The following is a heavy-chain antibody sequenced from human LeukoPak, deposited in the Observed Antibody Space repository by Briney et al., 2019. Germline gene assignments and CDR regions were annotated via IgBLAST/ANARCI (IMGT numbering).Heavy chain of an antibody. CDR3: ARGGMAKYYDSGSYYIGWFDP. D-gene: IGHD3-10*01. CDR2: ISAYNGNT. J-gene: IGHJ5*02. Sequence: ASVKVSCKASGYTFTSYGLSWVRQAPGQGLEWMGWISAYNGNTNYAQKLQGRVTMTTDTSTSTAYMELRSLRSEDTAVYYCARGGMAKYYDSGSYYIGWFDPWGQGTLVTVSS. V-gene: IGHV1-18*01. CDR1: GYTFTSYG.